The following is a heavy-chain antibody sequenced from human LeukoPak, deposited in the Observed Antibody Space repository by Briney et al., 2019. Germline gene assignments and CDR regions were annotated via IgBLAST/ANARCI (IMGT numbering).Heavy chain of an antibody. V-gene: IGHV4-59*08. CDR1: GGSISSYY. CDR3: ARLAMVRGVIIAFDY. CDR2: IYYSGST. J-gene: IGHJ4*02. D-gene: IGHD3-10*01. Sequence: PSETLSLTCTVSGGSISSYYWSWIRQPPGKGLEWIGYIYYSGSTNYNPSLKSRVTISVDTSKNQFSLKLSSVTAADTAVYYCARLAMVRGVIIAFDYWGQGTLVTVSS.